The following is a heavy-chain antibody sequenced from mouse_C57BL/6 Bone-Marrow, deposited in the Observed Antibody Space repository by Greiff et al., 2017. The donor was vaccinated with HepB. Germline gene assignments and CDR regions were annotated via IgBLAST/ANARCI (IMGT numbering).Heavy chain of an antibody. CDR3: ARSLLWPYWYFDV. CDR2: IYPGDGDT. J-gene: IGHJ1*03. Sequence: QVQLQQSGAELVKPGASVKISCKASGYAFSSYWMNWVKQRPGKGLEWIGQIYPGDGDTNYNGKFKGKATLTADKSSSTAYMQLSSLTSEDSAVYFCARSLLWPYWYFDVWGTGTTVTGSS. V-gene: IGHV1-80*01. D-gene: IGHD2-10*01. CDR1: GYAFSSYW.